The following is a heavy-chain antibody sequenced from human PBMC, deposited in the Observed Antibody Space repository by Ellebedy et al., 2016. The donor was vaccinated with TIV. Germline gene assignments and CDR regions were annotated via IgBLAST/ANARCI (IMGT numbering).Heavy chain of an antibody. CDR3: ARNRIVVVDRRQRSWLDP. D-gene: IGHD2-15*01. CDR1: GFTFSSYG. J-gene: IGHJ5*02. Sequence: GGSLRLSXVASGFTFSSYGMHWVRQAPGKGLEWVAVIWYDGSNKYYADSVKGRFTISRDDSKNTLYLQMNSLGAEDTAVYYCARNRIVVVDRRQRSWLDPWGQGTLVTVSS. CDR2: IWYDGSNK. V-gene: IGHV3-33*01.